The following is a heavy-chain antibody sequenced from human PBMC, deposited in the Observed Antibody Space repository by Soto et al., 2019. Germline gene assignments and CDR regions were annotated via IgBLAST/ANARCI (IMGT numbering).Heavy chain of an antibody. CDR1: GFAFDDYV. J-gene: IGHJ5*02. D-gene: IGHD6-13*01. Sequence: GGSLRLSCAASGFAFDDYVMHWVRQPPGRGLEWVSGITWNGGTIRYVDSVKGRFTISRDNAENSLYLQMNSVRPEDTAVYYCAKGGSAALIAPSGRDNWFDPWGQGTQVTVSS. V-gene: IGHV3-9*01. CDR3: AKGGSAALIAPSGRDNWFDP. CDR2: ITWNGGTI.